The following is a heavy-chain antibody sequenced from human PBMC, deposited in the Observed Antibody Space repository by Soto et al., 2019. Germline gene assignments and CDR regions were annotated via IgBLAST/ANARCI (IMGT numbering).Heavy chain of an antibody. CDR2: IYHSGST. D-gene: IGHD6-6*01. Sequence: LSLTCAVSGYSISSGYYWGWIRQPPGKGLEWIGSIYHSGSTYYNPSLKSRVTISVDTSKNQFSLRLTSVTAADTAVYYCARVDSSSGFDYWGQGTLVTVSS. CDR3: ARVDSSSGFDY. V-gene: IGHV4-38-2*01. CDR1: GYSISSGYY. J-gene: IGHJ4*02.